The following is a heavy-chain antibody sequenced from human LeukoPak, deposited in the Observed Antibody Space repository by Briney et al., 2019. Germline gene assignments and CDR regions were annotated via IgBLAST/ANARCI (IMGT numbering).Heavy chain of an antibody. V-gene: IGHV1-69*04. CDR3: ARDSYYDILTGSQYYFDY. Sequence: SVKVSCKASGGTFSSYAISWVRQAPGQGPEWMGRIIPILGIANYAQKFQGRVTITADKSTSTAYIELSSLRSEDTAVYYCARDSYYDILTGSQYYFDYWGQGTLVTVSS. D-gene: IGHD3-9*01. CDR1: GGTFSSYA. J-gene: IGHJ4*02. CDR2: IIPILGIA.